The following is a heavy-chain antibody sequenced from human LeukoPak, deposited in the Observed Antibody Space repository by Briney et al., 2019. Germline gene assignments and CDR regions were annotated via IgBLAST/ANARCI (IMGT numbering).Heavy chain of an antibody. D-gene: IGHD3-16*02. CDR1: GFTFTSYY. J-gene: IGHJ4*02. V-gene: IGHV1-2*02. Sequence: ASVKVSCKASGFTFTSYYMHWVRQAPGQGLEWMGWVNPVSGGTSYAQKFQGRVTMTRDASISTAYMELSRLTSDDTAVYYCARGFWFGGVIDHFDYWGQGALVTVSS. CDR3: ARGFWFGGVIDHFDY. CDR2: VNPVSGGT.